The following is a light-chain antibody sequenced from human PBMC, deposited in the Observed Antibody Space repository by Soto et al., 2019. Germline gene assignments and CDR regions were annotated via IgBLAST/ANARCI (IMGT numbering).Light chain of an antibody. CDR2: AAS. Sequence: DIVMTQSPATLSVSPGDRATISCRASQSVSSDLAWYHQKPGQAPRLLIYAASTWATGNLARFSGGGSGTEFTLTITGLQAEDFEVYYCQQYYIWPCTFGQGTKVESK. CDR1: QSVSSD. CDR3: QQYYIWPCT. V-gene: IGKV3-15*01. J-gene: IGKJ1*01.